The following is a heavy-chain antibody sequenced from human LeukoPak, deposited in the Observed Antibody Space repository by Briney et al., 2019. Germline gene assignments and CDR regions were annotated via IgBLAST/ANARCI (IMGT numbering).Heavy chain of an antibody. Sequence: PGGSLRLSCAASGFTFSGHEMNWVRQAPGKGLEWVACISSSGSSIYYADSVKGRFTISRDNAKNSLYLRMNSLRAEGTAVYYCAGAGFDYWGQGTLVTVSS. CDR2: ISSSGSSI. CDR3: AGAGFDY. V-gene: IGHV3-48*03. J-gene: IGHJ4*02. CDR1: GFTFSGHE.